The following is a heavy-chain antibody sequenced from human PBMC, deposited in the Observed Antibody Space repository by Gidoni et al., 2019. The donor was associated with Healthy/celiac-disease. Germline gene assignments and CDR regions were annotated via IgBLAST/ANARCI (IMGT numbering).Heavy chain of an antibody. D-gene: IGHD5-18*01. CDR3: ARGPRIQLWSFDY. V-gene: IGHV3-33*01. J-gene: IGHJ4*02. CDR1: GFTFSSYG. Sequence: QVQLVESGGGVVQPGRSLRLSCAASGFTFSSYGMHWVRQAPGKGLEWVAVIWYDGSNKYYADSVKGRFTISRDNSKNTLYLQMNSLRAEDTAVYYCARGPRIQLWSFDYWGQGTLVTVSS. CDR2: IWYDGSNK.